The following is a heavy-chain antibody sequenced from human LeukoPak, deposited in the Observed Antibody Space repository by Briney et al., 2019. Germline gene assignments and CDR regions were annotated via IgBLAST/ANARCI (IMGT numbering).Heavy chain of an antibody. CDR3: ARGQWLDNS. J-gene: IGHJ4*02. D-gene: IGHD6-19*01. Sequence: SETLSLTCTVSGGSISRGSYYWGWIRQPPGKGLEWIGEINDSGSTSYNPSLKSRVTISVDTSKNQFSLKLSSVTATGTAVYFCARGQWLDNSWGQGTLVTVSS. CDR2: INDSGST. CDR1: GGSISRGSYY. V-gene: IGHV4-39*07.